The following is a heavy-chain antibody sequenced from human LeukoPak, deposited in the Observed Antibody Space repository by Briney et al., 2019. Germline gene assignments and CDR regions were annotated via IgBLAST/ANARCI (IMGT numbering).Heavy chain of an antibody. CDR3: ARLYYDNSGYPDY. V-gene: IGHV5-51*01. Sequence: GESLKISCKGSGYSFTTYWIGWVRQTPGKGLGWMGIIYPDDSETRYSPSFQGQVTISADKSISTAYVQWSSLKASDTAMYYCARLYYDNSGYPDYWGQGTLVTVSS. CDR1: GYSFTTYW. CDR2: IYPDDSET. D-gene: IGHD3-22*01. J-gene: IGHJ4*02.